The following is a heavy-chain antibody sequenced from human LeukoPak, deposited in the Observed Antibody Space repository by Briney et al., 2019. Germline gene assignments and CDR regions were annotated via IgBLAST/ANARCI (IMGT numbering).Heavy chain of an antibody. J-gene: IGHJ5*02. CDR1: GVSISSGDYY. D-gene: IGHD3-22*01. CDR2: TYYSGST. V-gene: IGHV4-30-4*01. Sequence: SETLSLTCTVSGVSISSGDYYWGWIRQPPGKGLEWIGYTYYSGSTYYNPSLKSRVTISVDTSKNQFSLKLSSVTAADTAVYYCARPYYYDSRIDPWGQGTRVTVSS. CDR3: ARPYYYDSRIDP.